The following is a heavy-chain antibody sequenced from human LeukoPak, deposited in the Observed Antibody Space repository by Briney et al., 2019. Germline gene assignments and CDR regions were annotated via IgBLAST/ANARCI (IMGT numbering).Heavy chain of an antibody. V-gene: IGHV4-59*12. CDR2: IYYSGST. Sequence: SETLSLTCTVSGGSISSYYWSWIRQPPGKGLEWIGYIYYSGSTNYNPSLKSRVTISVDTSKNQFSLKLSSVTAADTAVYYCARGRGLSSGYDRYYFDYWGQGTLVTVSS. D-gene: IGHD3-22*01. CDR1: GGSISSYY. J-gene: IGHJ4*02. CDR3: ARGRGLSSGYDRYYFDY.